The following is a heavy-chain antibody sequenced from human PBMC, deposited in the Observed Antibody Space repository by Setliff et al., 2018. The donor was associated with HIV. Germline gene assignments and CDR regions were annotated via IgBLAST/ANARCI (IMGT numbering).Heavy chain of an antibody. CDR3: ARDRLDYYDSSGYLDWYFDL. CDR1: GGSISSYY. D-gene: IGHD3-22*01. CDR2: IYTSGST. V-gene: IGHV4-4*08. Sequence: SETLSLTCTVSGGSISSYYWSWIRQPPGKGLEWIGYIYTSGSTNYNPSLKRRVTISVDTSKNQFSLKLRSVTAADTAVYYCARDRLDYYDSSGYLDWYFDLWGRGTLVTVSS. J-gene: IGHJ2*01.